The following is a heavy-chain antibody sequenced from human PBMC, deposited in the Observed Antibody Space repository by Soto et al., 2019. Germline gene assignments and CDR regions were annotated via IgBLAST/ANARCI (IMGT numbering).Heavy chain of an antibody. CDR2: IYYSGST. Sequence: SETLSLTCTVSGGSISSSSYYWGWIRQPPGKGLEWIGSIYYSGSTYYNPSLKSRVTISVDTSKNQFSLKLSSVTAADTAVYYCARQTIAARLLEYYFDYWGQGTLVTVSS. CDR3: ARQTIAARLLEYYFDY. J-gene: IGHJ4*02. CDR1: GGSISSSSYY. V-gene: IGHV4-39*01. D-gene: IGHD6-13*01.